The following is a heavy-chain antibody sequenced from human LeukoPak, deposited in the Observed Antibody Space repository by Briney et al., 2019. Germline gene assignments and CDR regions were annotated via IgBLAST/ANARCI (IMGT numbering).Heavy chain of an antibody. CDR1: GFTVNSNY. J-gene: IGHJ6*02. D-gene: IGHD3-9*01. V-gene: IGHV4-39*01. CDR2: IYYSGST. Sequence: PGGSLRLSCAASGFTVNSNYMSWVRQAPGKGLEWIGSIYYSGSTYYNPSLKSRVTISVDTSKNQFSLKLSSVTAADTAVYYCARRPLRYFDWFPTAGMDVWGQGTTVTVSS. CDR3: ARRPLRYFDWFPTAGMDV.